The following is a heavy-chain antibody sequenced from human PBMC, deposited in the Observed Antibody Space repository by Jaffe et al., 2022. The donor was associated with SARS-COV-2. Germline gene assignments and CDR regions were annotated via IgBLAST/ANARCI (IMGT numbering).Heavy chain of an antibody. CDR3: ARGSASRHSKRTYYYYMDV. D-gene: IGHD5-18*01. J-gene: IGHJ6*03. CDR2: MNPSSGNT. Sequence: QVQLVLSGAEVKKPGASVKVSCKASGYTFTNYDIYWVRQATGQGPEWMGWMNPSSGNTGYAQKFQGRVTMTRDTSISTAYLEVSSLRFEDTGIYYCARGSASRHSKRTYYYYMDVWGEGTTITVSS. CDR1: GYTFTNYD. V-gene: IGHV1-8*02.